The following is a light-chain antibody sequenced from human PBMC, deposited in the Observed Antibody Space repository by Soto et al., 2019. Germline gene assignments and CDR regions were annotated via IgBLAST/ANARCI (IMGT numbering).Light chain of an antibody. CDR3: QQANSFPWT. J-gene: IGKJ1*01. CDR1: QDISSW. V-gene: IGKV1-12*01. Sequence: DIQMTQSQSSVSASVGDRVTITCRARQDISSWLAWYQQKPGKAPKLLIYTTSSLQSAVPSRFSGSGSGTDFTLTISSLQPEDFATYYCQQANSFPWTFGQGTKVVVK. CDR2: TTS.